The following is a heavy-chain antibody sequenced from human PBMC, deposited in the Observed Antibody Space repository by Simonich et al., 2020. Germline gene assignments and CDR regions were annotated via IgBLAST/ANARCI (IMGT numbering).Heavy chain of an antibody. CDR3: ARHAGFAFDI. D-gene: IGHD6-13*01. J-gene: IGHJ3*02. CDR2: VYYSGST. V-gene: IGHV4-39*01. Sequence: QLQLQESGPGLVKPSETLSLTCTVSGGSISSSSYYWGWIRQPPGKGLEWIGGVYYSGSTDYNPSLKSRVTISVDTSKNQFTLKLSSVTAADTAVYYCARHAGFAFDIWGQGTMVTVSS. CDR1: GGSISSSSYY.